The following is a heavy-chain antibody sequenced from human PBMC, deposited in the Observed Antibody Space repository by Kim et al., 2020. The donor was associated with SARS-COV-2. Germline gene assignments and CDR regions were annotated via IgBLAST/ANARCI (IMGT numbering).Heavy chain of an antibody. Sequence: DYADAVKGRFTVSRENAKNSLYLQMNSLRVDDTALYYCGKDLVPGGMDVWGQGTTVTVSS. V-gene: IGHV3-9*01. D-gene: IGHD7-27*01. CDR3: GKDLVPGGMDV. J-gene: IGHJ6*02.